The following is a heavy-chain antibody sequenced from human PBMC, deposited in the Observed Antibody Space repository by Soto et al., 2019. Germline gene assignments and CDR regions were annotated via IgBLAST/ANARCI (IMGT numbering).Heavy chain of an antibody. CDR2: INSEGGST. CDR1: GFTFSNYW. J-gene: IGHJ3*01. D-gene: IGHD2-15*01. CDR3: TRVPRCSEGKCYASGAVDF. V-gene: IGHV3-74*01. Sequence: VQLVESGGGLVHPGGSLRLSCAASGFTFSNYWMHWVRQAPGKGLVWVSRINSEGGSTAYADSVKGRFTISRDNAENTLFLPMNSLRAEDMAVYYCTRVPRCSEGKCYASGAVDFWGQGTMVTVAS.